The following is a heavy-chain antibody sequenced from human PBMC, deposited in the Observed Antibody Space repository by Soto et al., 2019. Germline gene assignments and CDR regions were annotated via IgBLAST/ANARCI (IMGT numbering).Heavy chain of an antibody. Sequence: EVQLVESGGGLVKPGGSLRLSCAASGFTFSSYSMNWVRQAPGKGLEWVSSISSSSSYIHYADSVKGRFNISRDNAKNSLYLKMNSLRAEDTAVYYCARELYYDFWSGYYTPIGPDAFDIWGQGTMVTVSS. CDR1: GFTFSSYS. D-gene: IGHD3-3*01. J-gene: IGHJ3*02. CDR2: ISSSSSYI. CDR3: ARELYYDFWSGYYTPIGPDAFDI. V-gene: IGHV3-21*01.